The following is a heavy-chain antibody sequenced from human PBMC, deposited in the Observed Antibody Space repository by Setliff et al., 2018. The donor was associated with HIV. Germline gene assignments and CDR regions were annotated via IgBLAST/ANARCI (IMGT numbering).Heavy chain of an antibody. Sequence: ASVKVSCKASGYTFTSYYMHWVRQAPGQGLEWMGIINPSGGSTSYAQKFQGRVTMARDTSTSTVYMELSSLRSEDTAVYYCAYSMITFGGVFNWFDPWGQGALVTVSS. V-gene: IGHV1-46*01. CDR3: AYSMITFGGVFNWFDP. D-gene: IGHD3-16*01. CDR2: INPSGGST. CDR1: GYTFTSYY. J-gene: IGHJ5*02.